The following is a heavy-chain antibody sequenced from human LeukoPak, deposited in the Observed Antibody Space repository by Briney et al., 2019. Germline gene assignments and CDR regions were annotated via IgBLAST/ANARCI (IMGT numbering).Heavy chain of an antibody. CDR3: ARGPSGYHNT. J-gene: IGHJ4*02. V-gene: IGHV3-21*01. Sequence: GGSLRLSCVASGFTFSSYSMNWVRQAPGKGLEWVSFISSSSSYIYYADSVKGRFTISRDNSKNTLYLQMNSLRAEDTAVYYCARGPSGYHNTGGQGTLVTVSS. D-gene: IGHD5-12*01. CDR1: GFTFSSYS. CDR2: ISSSSSYI.